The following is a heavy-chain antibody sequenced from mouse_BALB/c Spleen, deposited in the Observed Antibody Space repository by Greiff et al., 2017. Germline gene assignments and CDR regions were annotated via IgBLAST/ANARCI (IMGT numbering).Heavy chain of an antibody. V-gene: IGHV1-7*01. CDR2: INPSTGYT. CDR1: GYTFTSYW. D-gene: IGHD4-1*01. J-gene: IGHJ4*01. CDR3: ARRKNWDDYAMDY. Sequence: VKLQESGAELAKPGASVKMSCKASGYTFTSYWMHWVKQRPGQGLEWIGYINPSTGYTEYNQKFKDKATLTADKSSSTAYMQLSSLTSEDSAVYYCARRKNWDDYAMDYWGQGTSVTVSS.